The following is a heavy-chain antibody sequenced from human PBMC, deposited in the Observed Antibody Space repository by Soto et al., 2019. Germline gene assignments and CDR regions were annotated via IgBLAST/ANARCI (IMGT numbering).Heavy chain of an antibody. V-gene: IGHV1-46*01. CDR3: AREMTTVTSEAFEI. Sequence: QVQLVQSGAEVKKPGASVKVSCKASGYTFTSYYMHWVRQAPGQGLEWMGIINPTSGGTHYAQKFQGRVTMTRDTSTSTVYMELSSLRSEDTAVYYCAREMTTVTSEAFEIWGQGTMVTVSS. CDR2: INPTSGGT. D-gene: IGHD4-4*01. CDR1: GYTFTSYY. J-gene: IGHJ3*02.